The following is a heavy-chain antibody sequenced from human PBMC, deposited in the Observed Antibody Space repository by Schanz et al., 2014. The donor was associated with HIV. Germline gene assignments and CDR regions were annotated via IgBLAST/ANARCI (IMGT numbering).Heavy chain of an antibody. CDR1: GFTFGTTW. CDR3: RVFMVTYDV. J-gene: IGHJ3*01. V-gene: IGHV3-74*01. D-gene: IGHD5-18*01. Sequence: DVQLVESGGGLIQPGESLRLSCVASGFTFGTTWMYWVRQGPGKGLTWVSYITPDGSVTYADSVKGRFTASRDSSKNTLFLQMNSLRVEDTATYYCRVFMVTYDVWGQGTMVTVSS. CDR2: ITPDGSVT.